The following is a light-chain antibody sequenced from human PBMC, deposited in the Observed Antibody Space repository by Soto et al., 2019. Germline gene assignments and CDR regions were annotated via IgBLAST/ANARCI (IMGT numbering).Light chain of an antibody. J-gene: IGLJ2*01. CDR3: SSYTSSATRV. V-gene: IGLV2-14*01. CDR2: EVS. CDR1: SRDVGAYKF. Sequence: SALTQPASVSGSPGQSITISCTGTSRDVGAYKFVSWYQQFPGKAPKLLIYEVSNRPSGVSNRFSGSKSGNTASLTISGLQSEDEADYYCSSYTSSATRVFGRGTKVTVL.